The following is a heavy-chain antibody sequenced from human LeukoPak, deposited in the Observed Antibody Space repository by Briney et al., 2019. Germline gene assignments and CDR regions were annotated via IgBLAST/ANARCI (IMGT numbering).Heavy chain of an antibody. CDR3: ARTGGSRRDFHH. CDR2: ISGDGGNT. V-gene: IGHV3-43*02. J-gene: IGHJ1*01. CDR1: GFTFDDYA. Sequence: GGSLRLSCAASGFTFDDYAMHWVRQAPGKGPQWVSLISGDGGNTYYADSVKGRFTISRDNSKNSLYLQMNSLRNEDTALYYCARTGGSRRDFHHWGQGTLVTVSS. D-gene: IGHD1-14*01.